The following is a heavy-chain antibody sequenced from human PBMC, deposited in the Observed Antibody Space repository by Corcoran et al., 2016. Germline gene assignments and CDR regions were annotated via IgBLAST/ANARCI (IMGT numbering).Heavy chain of an antibody. CDR1: GFTVRSDY. Sequence: EMWLVECGGCLIHPGGSLRLSCAASGFTVRSDYMLWVRQAPGKGLDWVSVMYSCGTTFYADTVKGRFTISRDNSKNTLCLQMTSLRAEDTAIYYCARAPKGGIGYYYDWGQGTLVTVSA. CDR3: ARAPKGGIGYYYD. CDR2: MYSCGTT. J-gene: IGHJ4*02. D-gene: IGHD3-22*01. V-gene: IGHV3-53*01.